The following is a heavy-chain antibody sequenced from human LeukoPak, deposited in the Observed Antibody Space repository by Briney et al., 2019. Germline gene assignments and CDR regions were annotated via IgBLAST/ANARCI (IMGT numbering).Heavy chain of an antibody. CDR1: GGSISSGGYY. CDR3: ARVLLWFGELFGWFDP. Sequence: SETLSLTCTVSGGSISSGGYYWSWIRQHPGKGLEWIGYIYYSGSTYYNPSLKSRVTISVDTSKNQFSLKLSSVTAADTAVYYCARVLLWFGELFGWFDPWGQGTLVTVSS. CDR2: IYYSGST. D-gene: IGHD3-10*01. V-gene: IGHV4-31*03. J-gene: IGHJ5*02.